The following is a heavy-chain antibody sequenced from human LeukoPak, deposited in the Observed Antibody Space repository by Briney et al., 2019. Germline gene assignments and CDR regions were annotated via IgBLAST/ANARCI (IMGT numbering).Heavy chain of an antibody. CDR3: AREPAAAGRNWFGP. CDR1: GFTFSTYS. CDR2: ISNTGTAM. J-gene: IGHJ5*02. D-gene: IGHD6-13*01. V-gene: IGHV3-48*01. Sequence: GGALRLSCAASGFTFSTYSMNWVREAPGEGVEWGSYISNTGTAMFYADSVKGRLTISRDNAKNSLYLQMSSLRAEDTAIYYCAREPAAAGRNWFGPWGQGPLVTVSS.